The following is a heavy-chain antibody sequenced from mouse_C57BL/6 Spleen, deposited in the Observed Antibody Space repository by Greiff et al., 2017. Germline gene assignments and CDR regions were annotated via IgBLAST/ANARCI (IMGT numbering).Heavy chain of an antibody. Sequence: VQLQQPGTELVKPGASVKLSCKASGYTFTSYWMHWVKQRPGQGLEWIGNINPSNGGTNYNEKFKSKATLTVDKSSSTAYMQLSSLTSEDSAVYYCARYTTVVARAMGYWGQGTSVTVSS. CDR3: ARYTTVVARAMGY. V-gene: IGHV1-53*01. CDR2: INPSNGGT. CDR1: GYTFTSYW. D-gene: IGHD1-1*01. J-gene: IGHJ4*01.